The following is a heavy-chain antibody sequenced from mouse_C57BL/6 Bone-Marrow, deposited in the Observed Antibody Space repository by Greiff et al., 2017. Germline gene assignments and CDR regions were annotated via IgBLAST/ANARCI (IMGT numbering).Heavy chain of an antibody. Sequence: VQLKQSGTVLARPGASVKMSCKTSGYTFTSYWMHWVKQRPGQGLEWIGAIYPGNSDTSYNQKFKGKAKLTAVTSASTAYMELSSLTNEDSAVYYCTSKIITTVVADYWGQGTTLTVSS. CDR1: GYTFTSYW. D-gene: IGHD1-1*01. CDR2: IYPGNSDT. CDR3: TSKIITTVVADY. V-gene: IGHV1-5*01. J-gene: IGHJ2*01.